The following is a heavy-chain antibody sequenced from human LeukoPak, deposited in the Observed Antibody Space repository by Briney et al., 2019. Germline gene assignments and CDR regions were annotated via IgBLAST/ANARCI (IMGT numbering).Heavy chain of an antibody. CDR1: GDSVSTNSAA. V-gene: IGHV6-1*01. CDR2: TYYRSKWYN. D-gene: IGHD2-2*01. CDR3: ARGGIGYCTTSSCYFDS. Sequence: SQTLSLTCAISGDSVSTNSAAWNWIRQSPSRGLEWLGRTYYRSKWYNDYAVSVKSRITINPDTSKNHFSLQLNPVTPDDTAVYYCARGGIGYCTTSSCYFDSWGQGTLVTVSS. J-gene: IGHJ4*02.